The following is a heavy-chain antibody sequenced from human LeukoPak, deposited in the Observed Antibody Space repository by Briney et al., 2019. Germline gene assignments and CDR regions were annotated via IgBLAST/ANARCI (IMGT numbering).Heavy chain of an antibody. CDR2: ISNSGGST. D-gene: IGHD3-22*01. J-gene: IGHJ4*02. CDR3: ASAVYYYDSSGYHY. V-gene: IGHV3-23*01. CDR1: GFTFSSYA. Sequence: PGGSLRLSCAASGFTFSSYAMSWVRQAPGKGLEWVSGISNSGGSTYYADSVKGRFTISRDNSKNTLYLQMNSLRAEDTAVYYCASAVYYYDSSGYHYWGQGTLVTVSS.